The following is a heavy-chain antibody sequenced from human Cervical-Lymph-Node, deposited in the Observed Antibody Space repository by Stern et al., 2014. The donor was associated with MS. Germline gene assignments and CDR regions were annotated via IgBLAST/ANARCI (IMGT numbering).Heavy chain of an antibody. Sequence: VQLEESGAEVEKPGASVKVSCEAFGYTFTDHYIHWIRQAPGQGLEWMGWISPNNGGTRYAQKFQGRVTMTRETSLSTAYMELTRLTSDDTAVYFCARAVVSLRQCSSSRCYIGGLGFGPRGQGTLVIVSS. J-gene: IGHJ5*02. V-gene: IGHV1-2*02. CDR2: ISPNNGGT. CDR3: ARAVVSLRQCSSSRCYIGGLGFGP. D-gene: IGHD2-2*02. CDR1: GYTFTDHY.